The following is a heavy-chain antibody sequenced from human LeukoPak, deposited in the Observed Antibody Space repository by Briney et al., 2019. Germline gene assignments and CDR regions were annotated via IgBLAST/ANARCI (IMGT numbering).Heavy chain of an antibody. V-gene: IGHV3-15*07. CDR2: NKNKADRGEI. D-gene: IGHD1-26*01. CDR3: TTESSGSLPY. J-gene: IGHJ4*02. Sequence: GGSLRLSCAASGFIFSDTYINWVRQIPGMGLEWVGLNKNKADRGEIEYAAPVKDRFTISRDDSKNTVYLQMSSLKTEDTAVYYCTTESSGSLPYWGQGTLVTVSS. CDR1: GFIFSDTY.